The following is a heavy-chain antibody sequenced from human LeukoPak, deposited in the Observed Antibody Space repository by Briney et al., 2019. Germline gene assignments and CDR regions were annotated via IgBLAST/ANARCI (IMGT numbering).Heavy chain of an antibody. V-gene: IGHV3-7*01. CDR2: IKQDGSEK. CDR1: GLTFSDYW. Sequence: PGGSLRLSCVGSGLTFSDYWMSWVRQAPGKGLEWVANIKQDGSEKDYVDALKGRFTISRDNAKNSLYLQMNSLRAEDTAVYYCARWLELMRNFDWWGQGTLVTVSS. CDR3: ARWLELMRNFDW. J-gene: IGHJ4*02. D-gene: IGHD5-24*01.